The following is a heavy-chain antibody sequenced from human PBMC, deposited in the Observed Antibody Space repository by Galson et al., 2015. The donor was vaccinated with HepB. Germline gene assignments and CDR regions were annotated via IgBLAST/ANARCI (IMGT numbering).Heavy chain of an antibody. CDR1: GGTFSSYG. D-gene: IGHD6-19*01. V-gene: IGHV1-69*04. J-gene: IGHJ4*02. Sequence: CKASGGTFSSYGISWVRQAPGQGLEWMGRIIPILGIANYAQKFQGRVTITADKSTSTAYMELSSLRSEDTAVYYCARVLYSSGWNLTFDYWGQGTLVTVSS. CDR3: ARVLYSSGWNLTFDY. CDR2: IIPILGIA.